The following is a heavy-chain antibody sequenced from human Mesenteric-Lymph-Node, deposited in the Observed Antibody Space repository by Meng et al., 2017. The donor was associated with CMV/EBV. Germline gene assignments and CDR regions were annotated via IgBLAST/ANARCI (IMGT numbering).Heavy chain of an antibody. CDR3: AKDQGSTAAYFDY. Sequence: SCKASGYTFTGYYMHWVRQAPGKGLEWVAFIRYDGSNKYYADSVKGRFTISRDNSKNTLYLQMNSLRAEDTAVYYCAKDQGSTAAYFDYWGQGTLVTVSS. J-gene: IGHJ4*02. V-gene: IGHV3-30*02. CDR2: IRYDGSNK. CDR1: GYTFTGYY. D-gene: IGHD2-2*01.